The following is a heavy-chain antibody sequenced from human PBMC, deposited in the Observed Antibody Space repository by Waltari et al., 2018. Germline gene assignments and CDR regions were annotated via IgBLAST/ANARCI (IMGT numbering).Heavy chain of an antibody. CDR3: AKDRDCGGDCYEYFQH. V-gene: IGHV3-23*04. CDR2: ISGSGGST. J-gene: IGHJ1*01. D-gene: IGHD2-21*01. Sequence: EVQLVESGGGLVQPGGSLRLSCAASGFTFSSSAMSWVRQAPGKGLEWVSAISGSGGSTYYADSVKGRFTISRDNSKNTLYLQMNSLRAEDTAVYYCAKDRDCGGDCYEYFQHWGQGTLVTVSS. CDR1: GFTFSSSA.